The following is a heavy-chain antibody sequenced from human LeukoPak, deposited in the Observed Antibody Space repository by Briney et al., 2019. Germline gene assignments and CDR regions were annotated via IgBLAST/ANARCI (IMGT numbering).Heavy chain of an antibody. CDR2: IIPIFGTA. CDR1: GCTFSSYA. J-gene: IGHJ4*02. CDR3: ARDFGCSSTSCYGRFDY. Sequence: ASVTVSFKASGCTFSSYAISWVRQAPGQGLEWMGGIIPIFGTANYAQKFQGRVTITTDESTSTAYMELSSLRSEDTAVYYCARDFGCSSTSCYGRFDYWGQGTLVTVSS. V-gene: IGHV1-69*05. D-gene: IGHD2-2*01.